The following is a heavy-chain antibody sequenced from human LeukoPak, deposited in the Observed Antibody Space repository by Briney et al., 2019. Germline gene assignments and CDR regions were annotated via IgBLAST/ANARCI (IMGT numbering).Heavy chain of an antibody. J-gene: IGHJ4*02. CDR1: GFTISTYA. D-gene: IGHD5-24*01. Sequence: GGSLRLSCAASGFTISTYAVNWVRQAPGKVLEWVSAISSSGGTTYYADSVKGRFSISRDNSKNTLYLRMNSLRAEDTAIYYCAKDRNAWPTNFDYWGQGTLVTVSA. V-gene: IGHV3-23*01. CDR3: AKDRNAWPTNFDY. CDR2: ISSSGGTT.